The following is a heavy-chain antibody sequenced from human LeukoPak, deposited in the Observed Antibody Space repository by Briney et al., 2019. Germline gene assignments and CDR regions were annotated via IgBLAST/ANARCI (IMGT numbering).Heavy chain of an antibody. J-gene: IGHJ4*02. CDR3: TSSDYTSSDY. CDR1: GYTLTDYY. V-gene: IGHV1-2*02. Sequence: VASVKVSCKASGYTLTDYYMHWVRQAPGQGLEWMGWIDPRSGGTNFARKFQGRVTMTRDTSISTAYMELSRLTSDDTAVYYCTSSDYTSSDYWGQGTLVTVSS. CDR2: IDPRSGGT. D-gene: IGHD2-2*02.